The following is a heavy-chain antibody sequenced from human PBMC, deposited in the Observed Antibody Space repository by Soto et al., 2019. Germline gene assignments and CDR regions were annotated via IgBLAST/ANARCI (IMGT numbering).Heavy chain of an antibody. Sequence: QVQLQESGPGLVKPSQTLSLTCTVSGGSISSAAYYWSWIRQHPGKGLEWIGYISHSGSTYYTPSLKGPVIISADTSKNQFSVNLTSVTAADTAVYYCAREYTYGSNFFDCWGQGALVTVSS. CDR2: ISHSGST. J-gene: IGHJ4*02. D-gene: IGHD5-18*01. CDR1: GGSISSAAYY. V-gene: IGHV4-31*01. CDR3: AREYTYGSNFFDC.